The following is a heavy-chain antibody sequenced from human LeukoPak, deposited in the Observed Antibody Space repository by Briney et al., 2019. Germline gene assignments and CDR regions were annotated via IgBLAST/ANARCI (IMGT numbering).Heavy chain of an antibody. J-gene: IGHJ2*01. V-gene: IGHV3-21*01. D-gene: IGHD5-18*01. CDR1: GFTFSRNY. CDR3: AKEASAYAMAYWYFDL. Sequence: GGSLRLSCAASGFTFSRNYMSWVRQAPGRGLEWVSSITSYSDYIYYSDSVRGRFTISRDNSKNTLDLQMNSLRPEDTAMYYCAKEASAYAMAYWYFDLWGRGTLVTVSS. CDR2: ITSYSDYI.